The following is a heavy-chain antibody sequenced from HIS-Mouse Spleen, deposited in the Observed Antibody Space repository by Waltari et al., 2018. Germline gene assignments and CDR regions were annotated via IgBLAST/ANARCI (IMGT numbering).Heavy chain of an antibody. D-gene: IGHD6-13*01. CDR1: GGSIISSSYY. V-gene: IGHV4-39*07. CDR2: IHYSGRT. CDR3: AREIPYSSSWYDWSFAL. J-gene: IGHJ2*01. Sequence: QLQLQESGPGLVKPSETLSLTCTVSGGSIISSSYYWGWSRPPPGKGLEWIGSIHYSGRTHYNPSIKRRVTISVDASKNQFSGKLSSVTAADTAVYYCAREIPYSSSWYDWSFALWGRGTLVTVSS.